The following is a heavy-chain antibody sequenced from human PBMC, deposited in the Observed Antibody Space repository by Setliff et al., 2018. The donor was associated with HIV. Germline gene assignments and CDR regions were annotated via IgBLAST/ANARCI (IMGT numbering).Heavy chain of an antibody. CDR1: GYSFTSCW. J-gene: IGHJ3*02. Sequence: PGESLKISCKGSGYSFTSCWIGWVRQMPGKGLEWMGIIYPGDSDTRYSPSFQGQVTISADKSISTAYLQWSSLKASDTAMYYCARPSSGSGSYSAFDIWGQGTMVTVSS. CDR2: IYPGDSDT. D-gene: IGHD3-10*01. V-gene: IGHV5-51*01. CDR3: ARPSSGSGSYSAFDI.